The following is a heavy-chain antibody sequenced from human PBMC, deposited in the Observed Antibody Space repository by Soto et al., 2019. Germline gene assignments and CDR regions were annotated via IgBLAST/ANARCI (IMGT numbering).Heavy chain of an antibody. CDR2: IYYTGTT. J-gene: IGHJ6*02. D-gene: IGHD4-17*01. CDR1: GGPISDHY. Sequence: SETLSLTCTVSGGPISDHYWSWFRQAPGQGLEWVGYIYYTGTTTYNPSLKSRVTISLDTSKSQFSLILRSVTAADTAVYYCATLAPHIRFPILYYYYGMDVWGQGTTVTVSS. CDR3: ATLAPHIRFPILYYYYGMDV. V-gene: IGHV4-59*08.